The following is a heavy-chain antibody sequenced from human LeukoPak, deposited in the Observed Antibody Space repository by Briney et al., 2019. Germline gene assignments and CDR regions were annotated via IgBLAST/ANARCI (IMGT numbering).Heavy chain of an antibody. CDR2: ISSSSSYI. CDR1: GFTFSSYS. D-gene: IGHD4-17*01. J-gene: IGHJ4*02. CDR3: ARATTTRTRFDY. Sequence: GGSLRLSCAASGFTFSSYSMNWVRQAPGKGLEWVSSISSSSSYIYYADSVKGRFTISRDNAKNSLYLQMNSLRDEDTAVYFCARATTTRTRFDYWGQGTLVTVSS. V-gene: IGHV3-21*04.